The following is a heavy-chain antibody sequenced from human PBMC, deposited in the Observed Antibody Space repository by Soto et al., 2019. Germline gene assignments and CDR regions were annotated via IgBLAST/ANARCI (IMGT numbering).Heavy chain of an antibody. CDR2: IYDTGRT. CDR3: ARDRGGTFHL. Sequence: SETLSLTCTVSGGSIISFYWSWILQSPWKGLEWIGSIYDTGRTDYNPSLESRVTISVDRSKNQFSLKLTSVTAADRAVYYCARDRGGTFHLWAQGTLVTV. D-gene: IGHD1-26*01. J-gene: IGHJ1*01. CDR1: GGSIISFY. V-gene: IGHV4-59*01.